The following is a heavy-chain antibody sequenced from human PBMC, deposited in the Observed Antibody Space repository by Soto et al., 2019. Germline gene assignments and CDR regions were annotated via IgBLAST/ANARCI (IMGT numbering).Heavy chain of an antibody. J-gene: IGHJ4*02. CDR2: IRSKVNTYAT. CDR1: GFTFSDSA. V-gene: IGHV3-73*02. CDR3: TRRRDWTAIDPLDY. Sequence: EVQLVESGGGLVQPGGSLKLSCVASGFTFSDSAMHWVRQASGKGLEWVGRIRSKVNTYATAYAASVKGRFTISRDDSMNTANLQMNSLKTEDTAVYYCTRRRDWTAIDPLDYWGQGTLVTVSS. D-gene: IGHD5-18*01.